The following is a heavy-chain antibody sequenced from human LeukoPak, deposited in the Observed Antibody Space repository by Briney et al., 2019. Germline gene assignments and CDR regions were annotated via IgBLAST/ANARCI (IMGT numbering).Heavy chain of an antibody. J-gene: IGHJ5*02. D-gene: IGHD2-2*01. V-gene: IGHV1-2*02. CDR3: ARLEVGYCSSTSCYAIDP. CDR2: INPNSGGT. CDR1: GYTFTGYY. Sequence: GASVKVSCKASGYTFTGYYMHWVRQAPGQGLEWVGWINPNSGGTNYAQKFQGRVTMTRDTSISTAYMELSRLRSDDTAVYYCARLEVGYCSSTSCYAIDPWGQGTLVTVSS.